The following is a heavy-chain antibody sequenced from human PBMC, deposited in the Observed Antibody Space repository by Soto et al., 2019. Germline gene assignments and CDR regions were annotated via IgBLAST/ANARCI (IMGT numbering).Heavy chain of an antibody. CDR2: INHSGST. Sequence: SETLSLTCAVYGGSFSGYYWSWIRQPPGKGLEWIGEINHSGSTNYNPSLNSRVIISVDTSKNQCSLKLSSLTASDTAAHYCARTGVATTGSNACDVWGKRTRIAASS. CDR1: GGSFSGYY. J-gene: IGHJ6*04. D-gene: IGHD3-16*01. V-gene: IGHV4-34*01. CDR3: ARTGVATTGSNACDV.